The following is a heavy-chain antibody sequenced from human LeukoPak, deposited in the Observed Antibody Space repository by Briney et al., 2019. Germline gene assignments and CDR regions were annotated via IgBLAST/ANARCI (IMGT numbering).Heavy chain of an antibody. CDR1: GFTFSNYA. V-gene: IGHV3-23*01. Sequence: GGSLRLSCSASGFTFSNYAMSWVRQAPGKGLEWVSGVSGSGGGVHYADSVKGRFTISRDNSKNTLYLQMNSLSAEDTAVYYCAKVGGGNYYYGMDVWGQGTTVTVSS. CDR2: VSGSGGGV. CDR3: AKVGGGNYYYGMDV. D-gene: IGHD3-16*01. J-gene: IGHJ6*02.